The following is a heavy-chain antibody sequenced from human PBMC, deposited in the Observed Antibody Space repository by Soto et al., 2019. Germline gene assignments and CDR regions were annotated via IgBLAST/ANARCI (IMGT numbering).Heavy chain of an antibody. Sequence: QVQLVQSGAEVKKPGASVKVSCKASGYTFTSYGISWVRQAPGQGLEWMGWINPYNGNTDYAQMLQGRVTMTTDTSTSTAYMERRSLRSDDTAVYYCARDTPSLMTTGGIDYWGQGTLVTVSS. V-gene: IGHV1-18*01. CDR1: GYTFTSYG. D-gene: IGHD4-17*01. J-gene: IGHJ4*02. CDR3: ARDTPSLMTTGGIDY. CDR2: INPYNGNT.